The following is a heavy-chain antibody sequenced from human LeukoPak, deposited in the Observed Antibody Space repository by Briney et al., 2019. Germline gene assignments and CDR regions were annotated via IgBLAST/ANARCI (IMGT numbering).Heavy chain of an antibody. CDR1: GGSISSGGYS. CDR2: INHSGST. D-gene: IGHD2-21*02. V-gene: IGHV4-34*01. J-gene: IGHJ1*01. Sequence: KASETLSLTCAISGGSISSGGYSWSWIRQPPGKGLEWIGEINHSGSTNYNPSLKSRVTISVDTSKNQFSLKLSSVTAADTAVYYCARGGPGDPNHAEYFQHWGQGTLVTVSS. CDR3: ARGGPGDPNHAEYFQH.